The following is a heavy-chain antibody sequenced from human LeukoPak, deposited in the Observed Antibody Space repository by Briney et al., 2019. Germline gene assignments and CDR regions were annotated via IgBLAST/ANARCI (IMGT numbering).Heavy chain of an antibody. Sequence: GASVKVSCKASGGTFSSYAISWVRQAPGQGLEWMGGIIPIFGTANYAQKFQGRVTITADKSTSTAYMELSSPRSEDTAVYYCASSDTQDTTTVTYGWFDPWGQGTLVTVSS. J-gene: IGHJ5*02. CDR2: IIPIFGTA. CDR1: GGTFSSYA. D-gene: IGHD4-17*01. CDR3: ASSDTQDTTTVTYGWFDP. V-gene: IGHV1-69*06.